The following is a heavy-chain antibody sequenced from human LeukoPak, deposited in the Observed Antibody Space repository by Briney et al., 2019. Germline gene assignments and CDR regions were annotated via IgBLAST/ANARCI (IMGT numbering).Heavy chain of an antibody. CDR3: ARTLRGQNYYGYLDY. Sequence: SETLSLTCTVSSGSISSDYWSWIRQPPGKGLEWIGYISYSGSANYNPSLKTRVTISIDKSKNQFSLKMTSVTAADTAVYYCARTLRGQNYYGYLDYWGQGTLVTVSS. CDR1: SGSISSDY. CDR2: ISYSGSA. D-gene: IGHD4-17*01. J-gene: IGHJ4*02. V-gene: IGHV4-59*01.